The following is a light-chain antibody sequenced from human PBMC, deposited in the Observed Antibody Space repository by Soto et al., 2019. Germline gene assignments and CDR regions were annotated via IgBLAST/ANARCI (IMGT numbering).Light chain of an antibody. Sequence: IVMTQSPANLSLSPGEGATLSCRASQSVSSDLAWYQQRPGQAPRLLIYATSNRATGIPARFSGSGSGTDGTITISSLKSEDGAVYYCQQYNNWPLTFGPGTKVDIK. V-gene: IGKV3D-15*01. CDR3: QQYNNWPLT. CDR1: QSVSSD. J-gene: IGKJ3*01. CDR2: ATS.